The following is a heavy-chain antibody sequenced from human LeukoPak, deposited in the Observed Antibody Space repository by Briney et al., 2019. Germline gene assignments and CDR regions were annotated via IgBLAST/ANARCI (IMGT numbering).Heavy chain of an antibody. V-gene: IGHV1-18*01. CDR2: ISADNGNT. D-gene: IGHD2-21*01. CDR1: GYTFTSYG. CDR3: ARCSGGDCYRPLDF. J-gene: IGHJ4*02. Sequence: ASVKVSCKASGYTFTSYGISWVRQAPGQGLEWMGWISADNGNTNYAQKLQGRVTMTTDTSTGTAYMELRSLRSDDTAVYFCARCSGGDCYRPLDFWGQGTLVTVSS.